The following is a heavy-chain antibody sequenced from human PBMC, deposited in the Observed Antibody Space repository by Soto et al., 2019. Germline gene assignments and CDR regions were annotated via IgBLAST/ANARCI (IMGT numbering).Heavy chain of an antibody. D-gene: IGHD1-1*01. V-gene: IGHV3-30*18. CDR2: ITYDGSNK. J-gene: IGHJ4*02. CDR3: AKDPKATGTHY. CDR1: GFIISSYG. Sequence: GGSLRLSCAASGFIISSYGMHWVRQAPGKGLEWVAVITYDGSNKYYADSVKGRFSISRDNSRNRLYLQMYSLRPEDTAVYYCAKDPKATGTHYWGRGTLVTVSS.